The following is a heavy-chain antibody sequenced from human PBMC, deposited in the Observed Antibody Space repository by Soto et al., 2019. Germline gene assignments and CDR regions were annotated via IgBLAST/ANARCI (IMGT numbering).Heavy chain of an antibody. CDR2: IYYTGNT. CDR1: GASISGGGFY. V-gene: IGHV4-31*03. J-gene: IGHJ6*02. CDR3: ARGSTTSPYFYYGMDV. Sequence: QVQLHESGQGLVKPAQTLSLTCTVSGASISGGGFYWSWIRHHPERGLEWIGNIYYTGNTHYSPSLKSRVSISVDTSKTQLSLQLTSVTAADTAVYYCARGSTTSPYFYYGMDVWGQGTTVTVSS. D-gene: IGHD2-2*01.